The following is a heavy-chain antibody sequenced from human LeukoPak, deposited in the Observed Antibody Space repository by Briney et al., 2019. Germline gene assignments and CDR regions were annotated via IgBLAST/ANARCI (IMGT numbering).Heavy chain of an antibody. CDR3: ASASIAAAAFDY. J-gene: IGHJ4*02. Sequence: SETLSLTCTVSGGSISSYYWSWIRQPPGKGLEWIGYIYYSGSTNYNPSLMSRVTISVDTSKNQFSLKLSSVTAADTAVYYCASASIAAAAFDYWGQGTLVTVSS. V-gene: IGHV4-59*01. D-gene: IGHD6-25*01. CDR1: GGSISSYY. CDR2: IYYSGST.